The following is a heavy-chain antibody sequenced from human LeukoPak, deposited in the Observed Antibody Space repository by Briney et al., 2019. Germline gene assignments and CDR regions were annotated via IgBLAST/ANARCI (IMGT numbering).Heavy chain of an antibody. CDR2: IYPGDSDT. Sequence: GESLKISCKGSGYSFTSYWIGWVRQMPGKGLEWMGIIYPGDSDTRYSPSFQGQVTISADKSINTAYLQWSSLKASDSAMYYCARHGPSTASAYNWFGPWGQGTLVTVSS. CDR3: ARHGPSTASAYNWFGP. V-gene: IGHV5-51*01. D-gene: IGHD2-2*01. CDR1: GYSFTSYW. J-gene: IGHJ5*02.